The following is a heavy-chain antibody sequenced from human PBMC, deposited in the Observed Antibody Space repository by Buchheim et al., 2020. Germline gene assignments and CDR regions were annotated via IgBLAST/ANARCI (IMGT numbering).Heavy chain of an antibody. CDR3: ARDSGYRSEY. D-gene: IGHD5-18*01. V-gene: IGHV4-4*02. Sequence: QVQLQESGPGLVKPSGTLSLTCAVSGDSVSNGNWWNWVRQPPGKGLEWIGEIDHSGFTKYNPSLKSRVTIERDKPKNQFSLKLTSVTAADTAVYYCARDSGYRSEYWGQGTL. CDR2: IDHSGFT. J-gene: IGHJ4*02. CDR1: GDSVSNGNW.